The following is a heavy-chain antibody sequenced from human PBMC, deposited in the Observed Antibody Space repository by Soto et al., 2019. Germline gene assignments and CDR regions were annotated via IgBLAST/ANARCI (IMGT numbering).Heavy chain of an antibody. V-gene: IGHV3-23*01. Sequence: EVQLLESGGGLVQPGGSLRLSCAASGFIFSSYAMSWVRQAPGKGLEWVSAISGSGGSTYYADSGKGRFTISRDNSKNTLYLQMNSLSAEDTAVYYCAKAFGDYGDYYGMDVWGQGTTVTVSS. D-gene: IGHD4-17*01. J-gene: IGHJ6*02. CDR1: GFIFSSYA. CDR2: ISGSGGST. CDR3: AKAFGDYGDYYGMDV.